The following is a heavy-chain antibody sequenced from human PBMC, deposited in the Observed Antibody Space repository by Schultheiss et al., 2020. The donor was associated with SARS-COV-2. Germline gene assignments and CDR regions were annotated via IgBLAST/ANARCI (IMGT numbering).Heavy chain of an antibody. D-gene: IGHD6-19*01. CDR2: IYHSGST. CDR1: GGSFSGYY. Sequence: GSLRLSCAVYGGSFSGYYWSWIRQPPGKGLEWIGYIYHSGSTYYNPSLKSRVTISVDRSKNQFSLKLSSVTAADTAVYYCASSPVRDYWGQGTLVTVSS. J-gene: IGHJ4*02. V-gene: IGHV4-34*01. CDR3: ASSPVRDY.